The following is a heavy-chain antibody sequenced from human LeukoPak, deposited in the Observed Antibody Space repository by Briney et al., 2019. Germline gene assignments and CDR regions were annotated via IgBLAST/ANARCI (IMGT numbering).Heavy chain of an antibody. V-gene: IGHV4-61*02. J-gene: IGHJ2*01. CDR1: GGSIISGSYY. D-gene: IGHD2-15*01. CDR2: ISTSGNT. Sequence: SQTLSLTCTVSGGSIISGSYYWSWIRQPAGKGPEWVGRISTSGNTNYNPSLTSRLTISVDTSKNQFSLKLTSVTAADTAVYYCASPRDVVVVVAATAGYFDLWGRGTLVTVSS. CDR3: ASPRDVVVVVAATAGYFDL.